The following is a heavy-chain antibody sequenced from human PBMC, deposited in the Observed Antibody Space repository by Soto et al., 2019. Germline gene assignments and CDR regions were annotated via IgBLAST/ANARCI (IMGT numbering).Heavy chain of an antibody. Sequence: SQTLSLTCVISGDSVSTNSATWNWIRQSPSRGLEWLGRTYPRSKWYNEYAVSVKSRIAIRPDTSKNLFSLQLSSVTPEDTAVYFCARAAVAFDAFDLWGQGTVVTVSS. D-gene: IGHD2-15*01. J-gene: IGHJ3*01. CDR1: GDSVSTNSAT. CDR3: ARAAVAFDAFDL. V-gene: IGHV6-1*01. CDR2: TYPRSKWYN.